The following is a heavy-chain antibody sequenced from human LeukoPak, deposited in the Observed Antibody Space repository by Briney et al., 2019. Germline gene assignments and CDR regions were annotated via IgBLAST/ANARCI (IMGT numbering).Heavy chain of an antibody. J-gene: IGHJ4*02. CDR2: ISAYNGNT. V-gene: IGHV1-18*04. CDR3: ARAPDFYGSGSYYNPFYY. CDR1: GYTFPSYG. Sequence: ASVKVSCKASGYTFPSYGISGVRQAPGQAREGMGWISAYNGNTNYAQKLQGRVTMTTDTSTSTAYMELRSLRSDDTAVYYCARAPDFYGSGSYYNPFYYWGQGTLVTVSS. D-gene: IGHD3-10*01.